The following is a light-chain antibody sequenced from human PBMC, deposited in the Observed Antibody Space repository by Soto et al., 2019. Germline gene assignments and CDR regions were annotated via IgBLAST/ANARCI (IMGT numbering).Light chain of an antibody. CDR2: EVT. CDR3: SSYTGNTPL. V-gene: IGLV2-14*01. Sequence: QSALTQPASVSGSPGQSITISCAGSSSDVGAYNFVSWYQQHPGKAPKLMIYEVTYRPSGVSNRFSGSKSGNMASLTISGLQTDDEAHYYCSSYTGNTPLFGGGTKLTVL. J-gene: IGLJ2*01. CDR1: SSDVGAYNF.